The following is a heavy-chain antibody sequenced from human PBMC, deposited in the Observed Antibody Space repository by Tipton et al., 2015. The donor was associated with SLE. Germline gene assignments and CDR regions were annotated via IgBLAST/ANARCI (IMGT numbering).Heavy chain of an antibody. Sequence: TLSLTCAVYGGSFSDYYWSWIRQPPGKGLEWIGEINHSGSTNYNPSLKSRVTISVDTSKNQFSLKLSSLTDADTAVYYSARDDDSTVGDYWGQGTLVTVSS. CDR2: INHSGST. CDR1: GGSFSDYY. CDR3: ARDDDSTVGDY. V-gene: IGHV4-34*01. J-gene: IGHJ4*02. D-gene: IGHD3-22*01.